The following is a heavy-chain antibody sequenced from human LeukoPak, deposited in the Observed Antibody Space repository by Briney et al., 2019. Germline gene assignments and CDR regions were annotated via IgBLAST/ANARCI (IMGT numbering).Heavy chain of an antibody. Sequence: TPSETLSLTCAVYGGSFSGDYWSWIRQPPGKGLEWIGEINDSGSTKYDPSLKSRVTISVDTSKNQFSLKLSSVTAADTAVYYCARGGIAAAGTHFDYWGQGTLVTVSS. D-gene: IGHD6-13*01. V-gene: IGHV4-34*01. CDR1: GGSFSGDY. J-gene: IGHJ4*02. CDR2: INDSGST. CDR3: ARGGIAAAGTHFDY.